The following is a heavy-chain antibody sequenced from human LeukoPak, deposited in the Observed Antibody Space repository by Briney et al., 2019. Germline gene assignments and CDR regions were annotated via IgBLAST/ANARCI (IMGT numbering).Heavy chain of an antibody. CDR2: IWYDGSNK. CDR1: GFTFSSYG. CDR3: ARGLDGAYGDLDY. Sequence: PGGSLRLSCAASGFTFSSYGMHWVRQAPGKGLEWVAVIWYDGSNKYYADSVKGRFTISRDNSKNTLYLQMNSLRAEDTAVYYCARGLDGAYGDLDYWGQGTLVTVSS. D-gene: IGHD4-17*01. V-gene: IGHV3-33*01. J-gene: IGHJ4*02.